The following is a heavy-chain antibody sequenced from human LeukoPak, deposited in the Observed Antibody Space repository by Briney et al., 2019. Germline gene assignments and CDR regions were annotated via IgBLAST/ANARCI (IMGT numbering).Heavy chain of an antibody. Sequence: GGSLRLSCAASGFTVSSNYMSWVRQAPGKGLEWVSVIYSGGSTYYADSVKGRFTISRDNSKNTLYLQMNSLRAEDTAVYYCARLYCRSTSCHYFDYWGQGTLVTVSS. CDR2: IYSGGST. CDR1: GFTVSSNY. V-gene: IGHV3-66*01. J-gene: IGHJ4*02. D-gene: IGHD2-2*01. CDR3: ARLYCRSTSCHYFDY.